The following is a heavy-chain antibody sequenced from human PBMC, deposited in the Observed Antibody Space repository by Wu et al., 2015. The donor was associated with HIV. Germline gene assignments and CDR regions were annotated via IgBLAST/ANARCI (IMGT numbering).Heavy chain of an antibody. Sequence: QVPLVQSGAEVKKPGSSVKVSCKASGGTFSTYAISWVRQAPGQGLEWMGGIIPIYGTANYAQKFQGRVTITADESTKKAYMQLSSLRSEDTAIYYCARNTDSVATSLYSLGVWGQGTTVTVSS. CDR2: IIPIYGTA. V-gene: IGHV1-69*12. CDR3: ARNTDSVATSLYSLGV. CDR1: GGTFSTYA. D-gene: IGHD5-12*01. J-gene: IGHJ6*02.